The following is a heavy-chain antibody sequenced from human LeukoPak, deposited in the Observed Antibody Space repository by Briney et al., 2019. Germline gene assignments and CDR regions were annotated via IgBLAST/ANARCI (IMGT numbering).Heavy chain of an antibody. CDR1: RYTFTSYY. Sequence: GASVKVSCKASRYTFTSYYMHWVRQAPGQGLKWMGIINPSGGSTSYAQKFQGRVTMTRDTSTSTVYMELSSLRSEDTAVYYCARDLSRRGLYSSSSDYYYMDVGGKGTTVTVSS. D-gene: IGHD6-6*01. V-gene: IGHV1-46*01. J-gene: IGHJ6*03. CDR2: INPSGGST. CDR3: ARDLSRRGLYSSSSDYYYMDV.